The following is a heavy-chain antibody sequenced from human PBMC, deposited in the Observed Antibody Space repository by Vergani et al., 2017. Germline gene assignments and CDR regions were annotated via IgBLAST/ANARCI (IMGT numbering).Heavy chain of an antibody. CDR1: GFTFSSYA. Sequence: VQLVESGGGLVQPGGSLRLSCAASGFTFSSYAMHWVRQAPGKGLEWVAVIPYDGSNKYYADSVKGRFTISRDNSKNTLYLQMNSLRAEDTAVYYCASGTYYYDSSGYYYGDYWGQGTLVTVSS. J-gene: IGHJ4*02. CDR3: ASGTYYYDSSGYYYGDY. D-gene: IGHD3-22*01. V-gene: IGHV3-30*01. CDR2: IPYDGSNK.